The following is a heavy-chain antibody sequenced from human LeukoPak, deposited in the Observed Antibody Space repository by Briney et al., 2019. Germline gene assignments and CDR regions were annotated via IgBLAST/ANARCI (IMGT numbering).Heavy chain of an antibody. J-gene: IGHJ6*02. D-gene: IGHD2-2*02. CDR1: GYTFTSYY. CDR3: ARPSFHCSSTSCYTGYGMDV. Sequence: ASVKVSCKASGYTFTSYYMHWVRQAPGQGLEWMGIINPSGGSTSYAQKFQGRATMTRDTSTSTAYMELRSLRSDDTAVYYCARPSFHCSSTSCYTGYGMDVWGQGTTVTVSS. V-gene: IGHV1-46*01. CDR2: INPSGGST.